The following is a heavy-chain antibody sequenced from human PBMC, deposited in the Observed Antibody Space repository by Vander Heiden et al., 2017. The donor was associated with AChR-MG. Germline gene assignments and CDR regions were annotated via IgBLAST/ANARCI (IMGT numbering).Heavy chain of an antibody. CDR1: GFTFSSYA. Sequence: EVQLLESGGGLVQPGGSLRLSCAASGFTFSSYAMSWVRQAPGKGLEWVSAISGSGGSTYYADSVKGRFTISRDNSKNTLYLQMNSLRAEDTAVYYCAKEGIQLWLRGGVGFYYFDYWGQGTLVTVSS. V-gene: IGHV3-23*01. D-gene: IGHD5-18*01. CDR3: AKEGIQLWLRGGVGFYYFDY. CDR2: ISGSGGST. J-gene: IGHJ4*02.